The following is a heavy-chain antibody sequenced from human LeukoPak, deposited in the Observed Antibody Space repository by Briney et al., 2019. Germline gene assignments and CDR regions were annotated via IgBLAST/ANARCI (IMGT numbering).Heavy chain of an antibody. J-gene: IGHJ6*02. CDR1: GFTFSSYA. CDR3: AKDLSHIGFSSMDV. Sequence: GGSLRLSCAASGFTFSSYAMSWVRQAPGKGLEWVSAISGSGGSTYYADSAKGRFTISRDNSKNTLYLQMNSLRAEDTAVYYCAKDLSHIGFSSMDVWGQGTTVTVSS. D-gene: IGHD3-16*01. CDR2: ISGSGGST. V-gene: IGHV3-23*01.